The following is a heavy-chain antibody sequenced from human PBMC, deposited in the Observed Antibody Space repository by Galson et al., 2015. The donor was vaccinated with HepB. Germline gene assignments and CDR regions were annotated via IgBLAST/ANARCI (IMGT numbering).Heavy chain of an antibody. CDR1: GFTFSGSA. CDR3: ARANSGSYHDAFDI. D-gene: IGHD1-26*01. CDR2: IRSKANSYAT. J-gene: IGHJ3*02. V-gene: IGHV3-73*01. Sequence: SLRLSCAASGFTFSGSAMHWVRQASGKGLEWVGRIRSKANSYATAYAASVKGRFTISRDDSKNTAYLQMNSLKTEDTAVYYCARANSGSYHDAFDIWGQGTMVTVSS.